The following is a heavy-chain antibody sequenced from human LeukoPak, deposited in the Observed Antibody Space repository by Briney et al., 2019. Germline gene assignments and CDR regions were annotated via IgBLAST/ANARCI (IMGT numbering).Heavy chain of an antibody. CDR3: TKDIRRRDSSGYLHGGDAFDF. J-gene: IGHJ3*01. D-gene: IGHD6-19*01. CDR1: GFTFHEHI. V-gene: IGHV3-43*01. CDR2: VNWDGSNT. Sequence: PGGSLRLSCAASGFTFHEHIMHWVRQAPGKGLQWVSLVNWDGSNTFYADSVRGRFTVSRDNSENSLYLQMNNLRTEDTALYYCTKDIRRRDSSGYLHGGDAFDFWGQGTMVTVSS.